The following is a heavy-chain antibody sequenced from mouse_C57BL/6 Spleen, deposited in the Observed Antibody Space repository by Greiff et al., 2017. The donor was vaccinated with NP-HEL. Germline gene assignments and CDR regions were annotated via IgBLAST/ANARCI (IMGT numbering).Heavy chain of an antibody. J-gene: IGHJ2*01. CDR3: SQGGSSPYYFDY. CDR2: IYPGNSDT. CDR1: GYTFTSYW. Sequence: EVQLKQSGTVLARPGASVRMSCKTSGYTFTSYWMHWVKQRPGQGLEWIGAIYPGNSDTSYNQKFKGKAKLTAVTSASTAYMELSSLTNEDSAVYYCSQGGSSPYYFDYWGQGTTLTVSS. D-gene: IGHD1-1*01. V-gene: IGHV1-5*01.